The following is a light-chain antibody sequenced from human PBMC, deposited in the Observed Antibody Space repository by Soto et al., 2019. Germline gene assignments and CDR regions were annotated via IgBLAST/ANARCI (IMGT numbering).Light chain of an antibody. V-gene: IGKV1-39*01. CDR1: QNIDYY. Sequence: DIQMTQSPSSLSASVGDTVTITCRASQNIDYYLNWYQQKPGKAPKLLVYFSSTLQSGVPSRFSGSGSGTDFTLTIGGLQPEDFATYYCQQSHRTPRTFGQGTKVEIQ. CDR2: FSS. CDR3: QQSHRTPRT. J-gene: IGKJ1*01.